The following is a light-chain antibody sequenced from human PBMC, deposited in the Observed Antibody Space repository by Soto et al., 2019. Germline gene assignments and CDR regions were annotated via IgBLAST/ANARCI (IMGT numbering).Light chain of an antibody. J-gene: IGKJ4*01. CDR3: HQYDSSPLT. CDR1: QSVSSSY. V-gene: IGKV3-20*01. Sequence: ESVLTQSPGTLALSPGERATLSCRASQSVSSSYLDWYQQKPGQAPRLLIYGASSRPTGIPDRFSGSGSGTEFTLTISRLEPEYFAVYYCHQYDSSPLTFGGGTKVELK. CDR2: GAS.